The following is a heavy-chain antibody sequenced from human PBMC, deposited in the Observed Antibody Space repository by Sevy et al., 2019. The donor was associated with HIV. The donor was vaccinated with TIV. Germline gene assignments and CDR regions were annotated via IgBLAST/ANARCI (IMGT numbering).Heavy chain of an antibody. Sequence: GGSLRLSCAASGFTFSSYGMHWVRQAPGKGLEWVAVIWYDGSNKYYADSVKGRFTISRDNSKNTLYLQMNSLGADDTAVYYCARDNYYDSSGYYSNFDYWGQGTLVTVSS. CDR3: ARDNYYDSSGYYSNFDY. CDR2: IWYDGSNK. J-gene: IGHJ4*02. D-gene: IGHD3-22*01. CDR1: GFTFSSYG. V-gene: IGHV3-33*01.